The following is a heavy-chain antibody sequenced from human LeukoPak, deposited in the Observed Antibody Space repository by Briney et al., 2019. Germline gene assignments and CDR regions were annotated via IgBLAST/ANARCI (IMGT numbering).Heavy chain of an antibody. V-gene: IGHV3-64*01. CDR3: ARYAVWGSWRGAFDI. D-gene: IGHD3-16*01. Sequence: GGPLRLSCAASGFTFSSYAMHWVRQAPGKGLEYVSAISSNGGSTYYANSVKGRFTISRDNSKNTLYLQMGSLRAEDMAVYYCARYAVWGSWRGAFDIWGQGTMVTVSS. J-gene: IGHJ3*02. CDR1: GFTFSSYA. CDR2: ISSNGGST.